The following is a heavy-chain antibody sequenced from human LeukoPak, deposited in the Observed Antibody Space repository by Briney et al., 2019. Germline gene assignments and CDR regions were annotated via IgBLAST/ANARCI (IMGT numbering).Heavy chain of an antibody. D-gene: IGHD3-22*01. CDR3: ASLNYYDSSGFYPGALDI. Sequence: GASLKFCCKGSGSSFTDYWIGWVRQMPGKGLEYVGIIYPADSDTRYSPSFQGQVTISADKSISTAYLQWTSLKASDTAMYYCASLNYYDSSGFYPGALDIWGQGTMVTVSS. CDR1: GSSFTDYW. V-gene: IGHV5-51*01. CDR2: IYPADSDT. J-gene: IGHJ3*02.